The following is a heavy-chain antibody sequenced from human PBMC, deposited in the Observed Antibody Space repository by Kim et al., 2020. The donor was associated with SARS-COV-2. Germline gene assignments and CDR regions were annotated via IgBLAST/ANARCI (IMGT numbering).Heavy chain of an antibody. J-gene: IGHJ4*02. CDR1: GFTFSEFA. Sequence: GGSLRLSCEASGFTFSEFAMNWVRQAPGKGLEWVSVISANGKSSHYADSVKGRFTISRDNAKNTLSLQMNSLRAEDTALYYCAKDHPVTDVIEVGPVTNFGAWGQGTLVTVSS. CDR2: ISANGKSS. CDR3: AKDHPVTDVIEVGPVTNFGA. V-gene: IGHV3-23*01. D-gene: IGHD3-16*02.